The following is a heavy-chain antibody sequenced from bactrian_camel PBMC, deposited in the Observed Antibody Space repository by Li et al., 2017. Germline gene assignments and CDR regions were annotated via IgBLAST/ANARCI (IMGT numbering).Heavy chain of an antibody. CDR3: VRAYGGSWSAEYNY. J-gene: IGHJ4*01. V-gene: IGHV3S31*01. Sequence: DVQLVESGGGSVQSGGTLTLSCVASGYTERPNCMGWFRQVPGKEREGVASIYKGGLAPYYADSVKGRFSISLDNAETTTYLQMNSLKPEDAAVYYCVRAYGGSWSAEYNYWGQGTQVTVS. CDR1: GYTERPNC. D-gene: IGHD6*01. CDR2: IYKGGLAP.